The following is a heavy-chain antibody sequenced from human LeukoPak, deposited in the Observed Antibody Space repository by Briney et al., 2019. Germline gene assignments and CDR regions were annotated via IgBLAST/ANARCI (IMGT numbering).Heavy chain of an antibody. Sequence: GGSLRLSCVASGFTFSSYWMSWVRQAPGKGLEWVANIKQDGSEKYYVDSVKGRFTISRDNAKNSLYLQMNSLRAEDTAVYYCAREAYSSSPFDYWGQGTLVTVSS. CDR1: GFTFSSYW. V-gene: IGHV3-7*01. CDR3: AREAYSSSPFDY. D-gene: IGHD6-13*01. J-gene: IGHJ4*02. CDR2: IKQDGSEK.